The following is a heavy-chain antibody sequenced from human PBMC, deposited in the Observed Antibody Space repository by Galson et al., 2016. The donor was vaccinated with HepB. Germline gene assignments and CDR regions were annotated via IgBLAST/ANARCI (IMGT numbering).Heavy chain of an antibody. CDR3: ARHEVYSYRDY. J-gene: IGHJ4*02. CDR1: GYSFTNYW. CDR2: IDPSDTYT. Sequence: QSGAEVKKPGESLRISCKGSGYSFTNYWISWVRQMPGRGLEWMGRIDPSDTYTNYSPSFQGHVTISADKSISTAYLQWSSLKASDTAIYYCARHEVYSYRDYWGQGTLVTVSS. D-gene: IGHD3-16*02. V-gene: IGHV5-10-1*01.